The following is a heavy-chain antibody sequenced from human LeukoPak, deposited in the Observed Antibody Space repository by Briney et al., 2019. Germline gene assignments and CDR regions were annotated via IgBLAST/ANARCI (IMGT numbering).Heavy chain of an antibody. D-gene: IGHD1-14*01. CDR1: GGSISSGSYY. V-gene: IGHV4-61*02. J-gene: IGHJ6*03. CDR2: IYTSGST. CDR3: ARRPGDYYYYMDV. Sequence: SETLSLTCTVSGGSISSGSYYWSWIRQPAEKGLEWIGRIYTSGSTNYNPSLKSRVTISVDTSKNQFSLKLSSVTAADTAVYYCARRPGDYYYYMDVWGKGTTVTVSS.